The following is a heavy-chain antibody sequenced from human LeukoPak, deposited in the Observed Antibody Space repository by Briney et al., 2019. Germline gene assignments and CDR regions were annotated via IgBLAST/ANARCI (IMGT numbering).Heavy chain of an antibody. D-gene: IGHD6-19*01. Sequence: GASVKVSCKASGGTFSSYAISWVRQAPGQGLEWMGWISAYNGNTNYAQKLQGRVTMTTDTSTSTAYMELRSLRSDDTAVYYCARGPQWLVSVFYYYYYMDVWGKGTTVTVSS. CDR2: ISAYNGNT. J-gene: IGHJ6*03. CDR3: ARGPQWLVSVFYYYYYMDV. V-gene: IGHV1-18*01. CDR1: GGTFSSYA.